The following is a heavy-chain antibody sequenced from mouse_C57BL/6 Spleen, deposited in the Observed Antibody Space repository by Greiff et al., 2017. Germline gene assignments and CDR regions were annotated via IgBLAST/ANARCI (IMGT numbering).Heavy chain of an antibody. Sequence: EVQLVESGGGLVKPGGSLKLSCAASGFTFSSYAMSWVRQTPEKRLEWVATISDGGSYTYYPDNVKGRFTISRDNAKNNLYLQMSHLKSEDTAMYYCARDEPDYYGSSFGYFDVWGTGTTVTVSS. CDR2: ISDGGSYT. J-gene: IGHJ1*03. D-gene: IGHD1-1*01. CDR1: GFTFSSYA. CDR3: ARDEPDYYGSSFGYFDV. V-gene: IGHV5-4*01.